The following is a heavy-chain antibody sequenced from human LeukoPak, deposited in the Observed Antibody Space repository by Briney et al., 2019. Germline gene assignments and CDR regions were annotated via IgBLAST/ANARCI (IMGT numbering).Heavy chain of an antibody. CDR3: ARGDVSTDELDH. V-gene: IGHV4-59*01. CDR1: GGSISSYY. D-gene: IGHD4-17*01. CDR2: IYYSGST. J-gene: IGHJ4*02. Sequence: PSETLSLTCTVSGGSISSYYWSWIRQPPGKGLEWIGYIYYSGSTNYNPSLKSRVTISVDTSKNQFSLKLSSVTAADTAVYYCARGDVSTDELDHWGQGTLVTVSS.